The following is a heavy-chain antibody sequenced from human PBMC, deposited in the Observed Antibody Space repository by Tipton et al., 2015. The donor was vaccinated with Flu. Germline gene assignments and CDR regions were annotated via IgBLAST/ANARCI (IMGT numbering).Heavy chain of an antibody. D-gene: IGHD3-16*01. J-gene: IGHJ3*02. CDR1: GFSFDDYG. CDR3: AKRYYRRDSYAGAFDI. V-gene: IGHV3-9*01. Sequence: SLRLSCAASGFSFDDYGMHWVRQAPGKGLEWVSGISWNSAKVAYADSVKGRFTTSRDNAKNSLYLQMNSLRAEDTALYYCAKRYYRRDSYAGAFDIWGQGTVVTVSS. CDR2: ISWNSAKV.